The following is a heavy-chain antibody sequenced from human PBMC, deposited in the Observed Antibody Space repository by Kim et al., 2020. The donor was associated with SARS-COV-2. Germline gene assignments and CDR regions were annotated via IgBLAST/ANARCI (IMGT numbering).Heavy chain of an antibody. V-gene: IGHV4-34*01. J-gene: IGHJ4*02. Sequence: SETLSLTCAVYGGSFSGYYWSWIRQPPGKGLEWIGEINHSGSTNYNPSLKSRVTISVDTSKNQFSLKLSSVTAADTAVYYCARGQRGYYYDSSGYYYDAWGQGTLVTVSS. CDR2: INHSGST. CDR3: ARGQRGYYYDSSGYYYDA. D-gene: IGHD3-22*01. CDR1: GGSFSGYY.